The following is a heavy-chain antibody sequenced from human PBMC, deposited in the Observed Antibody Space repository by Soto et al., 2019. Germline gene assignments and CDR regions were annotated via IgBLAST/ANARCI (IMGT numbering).Heavy chain of an antibody. J-gene: IGHJ4*02. CDR1: GGSISNYY. V-gene: IGHV4-59*01. CDR2: IYSSGST. Sequence: SETLSLTCTVSGGSISNYYWNWIRQSPGKGLEWIGYIYSSGSTHYNPSLQNRVTISIDTSKNQVSLKVNSVAAADTAVYYCARDHPHSYGVYYFDYWGQGTPVTVSS. CDR3: ARDHPHSYGVYYFDY. D-gene: IGHD5-18*01.